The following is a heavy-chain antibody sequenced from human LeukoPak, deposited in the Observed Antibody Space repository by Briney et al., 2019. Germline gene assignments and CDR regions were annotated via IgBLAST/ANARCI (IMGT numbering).Heavy chain of an antibody. CDR3: ARAHYDYVWGSYRHTNYFDY. J-gene: IGHJ4*02. Sequence: SETLSLTCAVYGGSFSGYYWSWIRQPPGKGLEWIGEINHSGSTNYNPSLKSRVTISVDTSKNQFSLKLSSVTAADTAVYYCARAHYDYVWGSYRHTNYFDYWGQGTLVTVSS. D-gene: IGHD3-16*02. CDR1: GGSFSGYY. V-gene: IGHV4-34*01. CDR2: INHSGST.